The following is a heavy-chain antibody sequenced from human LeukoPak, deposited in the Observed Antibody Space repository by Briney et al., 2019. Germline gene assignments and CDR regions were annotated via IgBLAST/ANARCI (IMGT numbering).Heavy chain of an antibody. CDR3: ANTPWWELLLPAEYFQH. D-gene: IGHD1-26*01. CDR1: GFTFSSYA. CDR2: ISGSGGST. Sequence: TGGSLRLSCAASGFTFSSYAMSWVRQAPGKGLEWVSAISGSGGSTYYADSVKGRFTISRDNSKNTLYLQMNSLRAEDTAVYYCANTPWWELLLPAEYFQHWGQGTLVTVSS. J-gene: IGHJ1*01. V-gene: IGHV3-23*01.